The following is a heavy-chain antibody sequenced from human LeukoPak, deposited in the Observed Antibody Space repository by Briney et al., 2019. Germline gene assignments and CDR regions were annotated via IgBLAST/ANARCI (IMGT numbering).Heavy chain of an antibody. CDR2: INPSGGST. CDR1: GYTFTSYY. V-gene: IGHV1-46*01. Sequence: GASVKVSCKASGYTFTSYYMHWVRQAPGQGLEWMGIINPSGGSTSYAQKFQGRVTITADESTSTAYMELSSLRSEDTAVYYCARRGVFGSWGEFDYWGQGTLVTVSS. D-gene: IGHD3-10*01. J-gene: IGHJ4*02. CDR3: ARRGVFGSWGEFDY.